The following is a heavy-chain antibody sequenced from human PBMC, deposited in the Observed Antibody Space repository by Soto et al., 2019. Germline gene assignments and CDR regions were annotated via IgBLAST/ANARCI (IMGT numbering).Heavy chain of an antibody. Sequence: PSETLSLTCTVSGGSISSSSYYWGWIRQPPGKGLEWIGSIYYSGSTYYNPSLKSRVTISVDTSKNQFSLKLSSVTAADTAVYYCASIRSSSWYWQGYYYGMDVWGQGTTVTVSS. D-gene: IGHD6-13*01. CDR1: GGSISSSSYY. V-gene: IGHV4-39*01. CDR3: ASIRSSSWYWQGYYYGMDV. J-gene: IGHJ6*02. CDR2: IYYSGST.